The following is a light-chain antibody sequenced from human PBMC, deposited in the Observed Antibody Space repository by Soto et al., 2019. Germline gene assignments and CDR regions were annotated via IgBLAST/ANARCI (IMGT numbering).Light chain of an antibody. Sequence: QSVLTQPPSVPGAPGQRVTISCTGSSSNIGAHYDVHWYQQLPGTAPKLLIYGNSNRPSGVPDRFSGSKSGTSASLAITGLQAEDEADYYCQSYDNSLSVYVFGTGTKV. CDR1: SSNIGAHYD. V-gene: IGLV1-40*01. CDR2: GNS. CDR3: QSYDNSLSVYV. J-gene: IGLJ1*01.